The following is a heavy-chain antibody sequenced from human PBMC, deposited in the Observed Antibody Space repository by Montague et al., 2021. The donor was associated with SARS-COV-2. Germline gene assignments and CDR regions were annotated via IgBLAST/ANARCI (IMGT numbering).Heavy chain of an antibody. CDR1: GGSISSSDYY. Sequence: SETLSLTCTVSGGSISSSDYYWGRIRQPPGKGLEWIGSLFYSVNTYYIPSLKSRVTISVDTSKNQFSLKLSSVTAADTAVYYCARTNYDFWRGHQRGGAFDIWGQGTMVTVSS. CDR2: LFYSVNT. D-gene: IGHD3-3*01. CDR3: ARTNYDFWRGHQRGGAFDI. J-gene: IGHJ3*02. V-gene: IGHV4-39*01.